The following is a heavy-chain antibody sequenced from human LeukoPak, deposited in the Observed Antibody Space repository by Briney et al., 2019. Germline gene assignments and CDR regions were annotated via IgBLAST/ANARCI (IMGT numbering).Heavy chain of an antibody. CDR1: GFTLADLS. V-gene: IGHV1-24*01. J-gene: IGHJ6*03. D-gene: IGHD2-2*01. CDR3: ATGVFCATTTCPGYQHYYYFMDV. Sequence: ASVKVSCKVSGFTLADLSMHWVRQAPGKGLEWWGGFDRKNGDTIYAQRLRGRVTLTEDTSTGTAYMDLSSLSADDTAVYYCATGVFCATTTCPGYQHYYYFMDVWGKGTTVTVSS. CDR2: FDRKNGDT.